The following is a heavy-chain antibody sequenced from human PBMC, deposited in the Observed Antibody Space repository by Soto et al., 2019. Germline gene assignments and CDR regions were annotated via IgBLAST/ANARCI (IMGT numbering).Heavy chain of an antibody. CDR2: ISYSGST. CDR3: ARRANCGADCYSVYFDY. D-gene: IGHD2-21*02. V-gene: IGHV4-30-4*01. Sequence: PSETLSLTCAVSGGSVSSGDYYWSWVRQPPGKGLEWIGYISYSGSTSYNPSLKSRLIMSVDTSKNQFSLKLSSVTAADTAIYYRARRANCGADCYSVYFDYWGQGSLVTVSS. J-gene: IGHJ4*02. CDR1: GGSVSSGDYY.